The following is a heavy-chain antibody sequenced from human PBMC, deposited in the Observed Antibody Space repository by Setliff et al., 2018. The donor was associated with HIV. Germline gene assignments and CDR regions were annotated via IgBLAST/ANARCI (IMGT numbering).Heavy chain of an antibody. CDR1: GYTFSDYY. D-gene: IGHD3-9*01. CDR2: INPYIGGT. J-gene: IGHJ3*02. Sequence: ASVKVSCKASGYTFSDYYVHWVRQAPGQGLEWVGWINPYIGGTNFAQKFQGRITMTRDTSISTAYLELNRLRSDDTAVYYCAREYDVLTGYYISAFDIWGQGTMVTVSS. CDR3: AREYDVLTGYYISAFDI. V-gene: IGHV1-2*02.